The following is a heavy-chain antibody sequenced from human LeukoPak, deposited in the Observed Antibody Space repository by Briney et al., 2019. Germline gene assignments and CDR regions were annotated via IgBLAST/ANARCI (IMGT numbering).Heavy chain of an antibody. Sequence: GGSLRLSCAASGFTVSSNYMSWVRQAPGKGLEWVSVIYSGGSTYYADSVKGRFTISRDNSKNTLYLQMNSLRAEDTAVYYCAKRTNIAVAGTDYWGQGTLVTVSS. CDR1: GFTVSSNY. CDR3: AKRTNIAVAGTDY. J-gene: IGHJ4*02. V-gene: IGHV3-53*01. D-gene: IGHD6-19*01. CDR2: IYSGGST.